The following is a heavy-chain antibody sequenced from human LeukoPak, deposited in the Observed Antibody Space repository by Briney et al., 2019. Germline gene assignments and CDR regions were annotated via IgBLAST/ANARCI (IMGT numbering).Heavy chain of an antibody. Sequence: GGSLRLSCAASGFTFSSNYMSWVRQAPGKGLEWVSVIYSGGSTYYADSVKGRFTISRDNSKNTLYLQMNSLRAEDTAVYYCARVEKIKAAFDYWGQGTLVTVSS. D-gene: IGHD6-25*01. CDR3: ARVEKIKAAFDY. CDR1: GFTFSSNY. J-gene: IGHJ4*02. V-gene: IGHV3-53*01. CDR2: IYSGGST.